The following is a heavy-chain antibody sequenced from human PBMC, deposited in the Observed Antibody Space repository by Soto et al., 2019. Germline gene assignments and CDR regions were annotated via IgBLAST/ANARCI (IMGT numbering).Heavy chain of an antibody. J-gene: IGHJ4*02. CDR2: INPGGGST. D-gene: IGHD3-3*01. CDR1: GYTFTSYY. Sequence: XSVKGSCNASGYTFTSYYLDWGRQAPGQGLEWMGMINPGGGSTSYAQKFQGRVTMTRDTSTSTVYMELSSLRSEDTAVYFCARDADFWSGPDYWGQGTLVTVSS. V-gene: IGHV1-46*01. CDR3: ARDADFWSGPDY.